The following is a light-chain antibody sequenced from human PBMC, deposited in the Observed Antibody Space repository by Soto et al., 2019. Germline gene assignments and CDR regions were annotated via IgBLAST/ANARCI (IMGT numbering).Light chain of an antibody. J-gene: IGKJ1*01. CDR2: GAS. CDR1: QSINHN. Sequence: ETRMSQSPATVSVSQGKRASLSCKASQSINHNLAWYQQKLGQAPRLLIYGASTRATGIPARFTGSGSGTEFILTITSLQSEDSAVYYCQQYNTSPWTFGQGTKVDIK. V-gene: IGKV3-15*01. CDR3: QQYNTSPWT.